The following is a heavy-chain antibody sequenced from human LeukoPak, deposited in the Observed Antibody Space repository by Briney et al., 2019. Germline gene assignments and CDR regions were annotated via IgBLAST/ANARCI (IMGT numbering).Heavy chain of an antibody. CDR3: ARSFLEWSFDY. Sequence: LGGSLRLSCGASGFSFNVYSMSWVRQAPGKGLEWIAYITSSGRTIHYADSVKGRFTISRDNAKDSLYLQMNSLRVEDTAVYYCARSFLEWSFDYWGQGTLVTVSS. J-gene: IGHJ4*02. V-gene: IGHV3-48*01. CDR2: ITSSGRTI. D-gene: IGHD3-3*01. CDR1: GFSFNVYS.